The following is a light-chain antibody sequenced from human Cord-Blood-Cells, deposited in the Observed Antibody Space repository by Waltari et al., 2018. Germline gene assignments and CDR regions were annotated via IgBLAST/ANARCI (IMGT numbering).Light chain of an antibody. Sequence: QSALTQPRSASGSPGPSVTISCPGTSSDVGGYNYVSWYQQHPGKAPKLMIYDVSKRPSGVPDRFSGSKSGNTASLTISGLQAEDEADYYCCSYAGSYTFEDVVFGGGTKLTVL. V-gene: IGLV2-11*01. J-gene: IGLJ2*01. CDR2: DVS. CDR3: CSYAGSYTFEDVV. CDR1: SSDVGGYNY.